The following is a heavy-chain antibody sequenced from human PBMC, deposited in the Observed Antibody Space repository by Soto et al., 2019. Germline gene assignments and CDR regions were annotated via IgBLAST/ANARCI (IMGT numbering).Heavy chain of an antibody. V-gene: IGHV1-69*01. CDR3: ARAGT. CDR1: GGSFRSYA. CDR2: IIPISGTT. J-gene: IGHJ5*02. Sequence: QVQLVQSGAEVKKPASSMKVSCNVSGGSFRSYAINWVREAPGQGLEWMGGIIPISGTTNYARKFQGRVTISADESTSTAYMDLSSLTYADTAVYYCARAGTWGQGSLVTVSS.